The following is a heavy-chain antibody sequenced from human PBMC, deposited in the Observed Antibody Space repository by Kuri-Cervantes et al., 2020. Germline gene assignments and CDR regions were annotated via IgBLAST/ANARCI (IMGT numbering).Heavy chain of an antibody. J-gene: IGHJ4*02. CDR2: ITSSSTI. V-gene: IGHV3-48*01. Sequence: GESLKISCAASGFTFSAYSMNWVRQAPGKGLEWLSYITSSSTIYYADSVKGRFTISRDNSKNTLYLQMNSLRAEDTAVYYCAKENSGSYDYWGQGTLVTVSS. D-gene: IGHD1-26*01. CDR3: AKENSGSYDY. CDR1: GFTFSAYS.